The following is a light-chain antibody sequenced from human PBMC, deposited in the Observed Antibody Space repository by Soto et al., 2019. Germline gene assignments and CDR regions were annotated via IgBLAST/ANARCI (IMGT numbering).Light chain of an antibody. V-gene: IGKV3-20*01. Sequence: EIVLTQSPGTLSLSPGERATLSCRASQSVSSSYLAWYQQKPGQAPRLLIYGASSRATGIPDRFSGSGSGTDFTLTISRLEPEVFAVYCCQQYGSSPVTFGPGTKVDIK. CDR2: GAS. CDR3: QQYGSSPVT. J-gene: IGKJ3*01. CDR1: QSVSSSY.